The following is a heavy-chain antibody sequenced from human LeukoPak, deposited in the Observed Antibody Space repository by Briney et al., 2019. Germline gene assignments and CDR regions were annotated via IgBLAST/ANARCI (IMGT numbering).Heavy chain of an antibody. CDR2: IRYDGSNK. CDR1: GFTFSSYG. J-gene: IGHJ5*02. V-gene: IGHV3-30*02. D-gene: IGHD3-10*01. Sequence: GGSLRLSCAASGFTFSSYGMHWVRQAPGKGLEWVAFIRYDGSNKYYADSVKGRFTISRDNSKNTLYLQMNSLRAEDTAVCYCAKREGSGNWFDPWGQGTLVTVSS. CDR3: AKREGSGNWFDP.